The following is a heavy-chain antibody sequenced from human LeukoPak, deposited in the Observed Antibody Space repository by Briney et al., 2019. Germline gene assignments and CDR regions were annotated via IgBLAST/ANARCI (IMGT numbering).Heavy chain of an antibody. CDR3: ARLQRCTMVRGKWFDP. J-gene: IGHJ5*02. CDR2: IFPGNSDT. D-gene: IGHD3-10*01. V-gene: IGHV5-51*01. CDR1: GYSITSSW. Sequence: GESLKISCKGSGYSITSSWTVSVRQMPGKGLEQMGIIFPGNSDTTSYPSFQGQVSISADKSISTAYLQWSSLKASDTAMYYWARLQRCTMVRGKWFDPGGQGSLVSVSS.